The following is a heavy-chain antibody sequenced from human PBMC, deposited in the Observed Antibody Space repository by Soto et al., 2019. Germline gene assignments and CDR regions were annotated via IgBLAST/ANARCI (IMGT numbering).Heavy chain of an antibody. D-gene: IGHD3-3*01. Sequence: EVQLLESGGGLVQPGGSLRLSCAASGFTFSSYAMSWVRQAPGKGLEWVSAVSGSGGSTYYADSVKGRFTISRDNSKNSLYLQMNSLRAEDTAVYYCAKERGEYDFLDYWGQGTLVTVSS. CDR1: GFTFSSYA. J-gene: IGHJ4*02. CDR3: AKERGEYDFLDY. V-gene: IGHV3-23*01. CDR2: VSGSGGST.